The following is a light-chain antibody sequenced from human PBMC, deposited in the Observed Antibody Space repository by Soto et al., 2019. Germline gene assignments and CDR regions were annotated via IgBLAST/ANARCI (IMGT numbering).Light chain of an antibody. CDR1: QSIGNR. CDR2: MAS. CDR3: QQYSRQAT. J-gene: IGKJ1*01. V-gene: IGKV1-5*03. Sequence: DTQMTQSPVTLSASVGETVRITCRASQSIGNRLAWYQQKPGKAPKPLIYMASGLESGVSPRFSGSGAGTEFTLTISSLQPDDFATYYCQQYSRQATFGQGTKVEIK.